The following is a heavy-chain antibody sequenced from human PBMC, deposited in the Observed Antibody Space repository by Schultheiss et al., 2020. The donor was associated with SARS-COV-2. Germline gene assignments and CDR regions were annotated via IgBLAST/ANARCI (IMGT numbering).Heavy chain of an antibody. D-gene: IGHD6-19*01. CDR1: GFTFSSYW. Sequence: GGSLRLSCAAFGFTFSSYWMHWVRQAPGKGLVWVLRMNSDGSSTSYADSVKGRFTISRGNAKNTLYLEMNSLRAEDTAVYYCARERSSGEVDSWGQGTLVTVSS. CDR2: MNSDGSST. V-gene: IGHV3-74*01. CDR3: ARERSSGEVDS. J-gene: IGHJ4*02.